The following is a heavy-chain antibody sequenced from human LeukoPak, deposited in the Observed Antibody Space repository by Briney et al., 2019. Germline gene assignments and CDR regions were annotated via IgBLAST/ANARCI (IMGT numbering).Heavy chain of an antibody. V-gene: IGHV4-31*03. CDR1: GGSISSGGYY. CDR3: ARESYLKDFPLSSGQDIDAFDI. J-gene: IGHJ3*02. Sequence: SQTLSLTCTVSGGSISSGGYYWSWIRQHPGKGLEWIGYIYYSGSTYYNPSLKSRVTISVDTSKNQFSLKLSSVTAADTAVYYCARESYLKDFPLSSGQDIDAFDIWGQGTMVTVSS. CDR2: IYYSGST. D-gene: IGHD1-26*01.